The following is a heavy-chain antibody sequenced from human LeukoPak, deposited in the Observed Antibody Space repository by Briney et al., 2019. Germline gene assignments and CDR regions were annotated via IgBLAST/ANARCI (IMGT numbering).Heavy chain of an antibody. CDR3: ARAGQRWLQSGNSFDY. CDR2: MNPNSGNT. D-gene: IGHD5-24*01. Sequence: ASVKVSCKASGYTFTSYDINWVRQATGQGLEWMGWMNPNSGNTGYAQKFQGRVTITRNTSISTAYMELSSLRSEDTAVYYCARAGQRWLQSGNSFDYSGQGTLVTVSS. J-gene: IGHJ4*02. CDR1: GYTFTSYD. V-gene: IGHV1-8*03.